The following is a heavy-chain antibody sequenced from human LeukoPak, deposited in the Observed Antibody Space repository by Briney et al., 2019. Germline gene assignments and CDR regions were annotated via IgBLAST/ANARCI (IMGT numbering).Heavy chain of an antibody. CDR1: GGTFSSYA. V-gene: IGHV1-69*13. CDR2: IIPIFGTA. D-gene: IGHD2-2*01. Sequence: ASVKVSCKASGGTFSSYAISWVRQAPGQGLEWMGGIIPIFGTANYAHKFQGRVTITADESTSTDYMELSSLRSEDTAVYYCARDRYGYCSSTSCPYFDLWGRGTLVTVSS. CDR3: ARDRYGYCSSTSCPYFDL. J-gene: IGHJ2*01.